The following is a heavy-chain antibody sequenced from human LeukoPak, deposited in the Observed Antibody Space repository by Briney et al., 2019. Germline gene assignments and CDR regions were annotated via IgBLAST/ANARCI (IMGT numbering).Heavy chain of an antibody. CDR1: GASISSYY. D-gene: IGHD4-17*01. CDR2: IHYSGST. CDR3: ARETTAHGYFDY. V-gene: IGHV4-59*12. Sequence: SETLSLTCTVSGASISSYYWICIRQPAGKGLEWIGYIHYSGSTNYNPSLKSRVTISVDTSRNQFSLKLNSVTAADTAVYYCARETTAHGYFDYWGQGTLVTVSS. J-gene: IGHJ4*02.